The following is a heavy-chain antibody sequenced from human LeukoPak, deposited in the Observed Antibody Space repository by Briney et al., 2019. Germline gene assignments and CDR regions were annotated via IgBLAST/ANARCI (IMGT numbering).Heavy chain of an antibody. CDR3: AKSRGNIYVGDAFDI. D-gene: IGHD5-18*01. J-gene: IGHJ3*02. CDR2: ISYDGSNK. CDR1: GFTFSSYA. V-gene: IGHV3-30-3*02. Sequence: PGGSLRLSCAASGFTFSSYAMHWVRQTPGKGLEWVAVISYDGSNKYYADSAKGRFTISRDNSENTLYMQLNSLRVEDTAVYYCAKSRGNIYVGDAFDIWGQGTLVTVSS.